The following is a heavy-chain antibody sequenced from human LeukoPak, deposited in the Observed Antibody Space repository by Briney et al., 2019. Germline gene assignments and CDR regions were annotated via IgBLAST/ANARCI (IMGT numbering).Heavy chain of an antibody. J-gene: IGHJ4*02. D-gene: IGHD3-3*01. CDR3: ARGSRVLRFLEWFPYYFDY. CDR1: GFTFSSYS. V-gene: IGHV3-21*01. CDR2: ISSSSSYI. Sequence: PGGSLRLSCAASGFTFSSYSMNRVRQAPGKGLEWVSSISSSSSYIYYADSVKGRFTISRDNAKNSLYLQMNSLRAEDTAVYYCARGSRVLRFLEWFPYYFDYWGQGTLVTVSS.